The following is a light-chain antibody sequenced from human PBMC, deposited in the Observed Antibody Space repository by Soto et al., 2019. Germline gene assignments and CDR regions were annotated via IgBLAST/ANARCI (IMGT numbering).Light chain of an antibody. CDR2: GVS. V-gene: IGKV3-15*01. Sequence: EIVMTQSPATLSVSPGERATLSCRASQSISGELAWYHQRPGQPPRLLIYGVSTRATGVPDRFSGSGSGSDFTLTISGLQSEDFAVYYCQQGHDWPLTFGQGTRLDI. CDR3: QQGHDWPLT. J-gene: IGKJ2*01. CDR1: QSISGE.